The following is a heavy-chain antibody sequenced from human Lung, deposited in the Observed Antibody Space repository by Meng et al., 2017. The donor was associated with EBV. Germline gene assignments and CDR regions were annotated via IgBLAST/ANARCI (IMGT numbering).Heavy chain of an antibody. D-gene: IGHD6-19*01. CDR2: MNPNRGTT. J-gene: IGHJ4*02. CDR1: GYTFTSYD. Sequence: QVELVQSGAEVKKPGASVKVSCKASGYTFTSYDINWVRQGTGQGLEWMGWMNPNRGTTGYAQKFQGRVTMTRNISKSTAYMDLSSLRSEDTAVYYCATGVADFEYWGQGTLVTVSS. CDR3: ATGVADFEY. V-gene: IGHV1-8*01.